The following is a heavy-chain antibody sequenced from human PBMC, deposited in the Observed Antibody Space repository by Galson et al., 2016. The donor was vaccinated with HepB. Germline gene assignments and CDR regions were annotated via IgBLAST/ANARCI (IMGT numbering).Heavy chain of an antibody. J-gene: IGHJ3*02. Sequence: SLRLSCAASGFTFNSYSMHWVRQAPGKGLEWVSSINYNSAYMYYTDSVMGRFTISRDNAKNSVYLQMNSLRGEDTAVYYCARSSWDSSNWDTGAFDIWGQGTVVTVSS. CDR1: GFTFNSYS. D-gene: IGHD6-13*01. CDR2: INYNSAYM. CDR3: ARSSWDSSNWDTGAFDI. V-gene: IGHV3-21*01.